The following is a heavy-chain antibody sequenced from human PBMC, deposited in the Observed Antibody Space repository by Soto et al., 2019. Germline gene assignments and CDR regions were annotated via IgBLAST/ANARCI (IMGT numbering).Heavy chain of an antibody. CDR2: ISSSTSYI. Sequence: PGGSLRLSCAASGFTFSSYSMNWVRQAPGKGLERVSSISSSTSYIYYADSVKGRFTISRDNAKNSLYLQMNSLRAEDTAVYYCVSYFGLVGYYSTAPLSYYGMDVWGQGTTVTVSS. D-gene: IGHD3-22*01. J-gene: IGHJ6*02. CDR3: VSYFGLVGYYSTAPLSYYGMDV. CDR1: GFTFSSYS. V-gene: IGHV3-21*04.